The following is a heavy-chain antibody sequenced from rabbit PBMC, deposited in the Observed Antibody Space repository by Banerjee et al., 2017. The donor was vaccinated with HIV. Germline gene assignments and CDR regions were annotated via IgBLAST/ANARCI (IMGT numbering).Heavy chain of an antibody. Sequence: QSLEESGGDLVKPGASLTLTCTASGIDFSVYYSMCWVRQAPGKGLEWIAYIYSTSGSTYYASWAQGRFTISKTSSTTVTLQMTSLTAADTATYFCARDLGGSSDLWGQGTLVTVS. V-gene: IGHV1S40*01. CDR3: ARDLGGSSDL. J-gene: IGHJ6*01. CDR2: IYSTSGST. D-gene: IGHD8-1*01. CDR1: GIDFSVYYS.